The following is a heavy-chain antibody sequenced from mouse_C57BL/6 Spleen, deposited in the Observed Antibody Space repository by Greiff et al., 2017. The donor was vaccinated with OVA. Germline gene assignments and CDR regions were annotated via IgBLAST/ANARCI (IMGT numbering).Heavy chain of an antibody. CDR3: ASTLSYAMDY. CDR2: ISSGSSTI. J-gene: IGHJ4*01. Sequence: EVMLVESGGGLVKPGGSLKLSCAASGFTFSDYGMHWVRQAPEKGLEWVAYISSGSSTIYYADTVKGRFTISRDNAKNTLFLQMTSLRSEDTAMYYCASTLSYAMDYWGQGTSVTVSS. D-gene: IGHD6-1*01. V-gene: IGHV5-17*01. CDR1: GFTFSDYG.